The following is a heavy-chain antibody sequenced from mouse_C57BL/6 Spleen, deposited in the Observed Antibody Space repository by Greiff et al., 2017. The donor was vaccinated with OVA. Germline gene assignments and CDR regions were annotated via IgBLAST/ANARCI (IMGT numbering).Heavy chain of an antibody. V-gene: IGHV1-53*01. CDR2: INPSNGGN. J-gene: IGHJ2*01. CDR3: ARWRNDFDY. CDR1: GYTFTSYW. Sequence: QVHVKQPGTELVKPWASVTLSCKASGYTFTSYWMHWVKQRPGQGLEWIGTINPSNGGNTYHAKFKSKTTLTVDKSSSTAYMQSSSLTSEDAAVYYCARWRNDFDYWGQGTTLTVSS.